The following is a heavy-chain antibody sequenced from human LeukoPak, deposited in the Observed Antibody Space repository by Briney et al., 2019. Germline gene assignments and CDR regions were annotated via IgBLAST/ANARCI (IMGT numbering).Heavy chain of an antibody. CDR2: IIPIFGTA. D-gene: IGHD3-16*01. CDR1: GGTFSSYA. Sequence: GSSVKVSCKASGGTFSSYAISWVRQAPGQGLEWMGGIIPIFGTANYAQKFQGRVTITADESTSTAYMELSSLRSEDTAMYYCARSERLSLNWFDPWGQGTPVTVSS. V-gene: IGHV1-69*01. CDR3: ARSERLSLNWFDP. J-gene: IGHJ5*02.